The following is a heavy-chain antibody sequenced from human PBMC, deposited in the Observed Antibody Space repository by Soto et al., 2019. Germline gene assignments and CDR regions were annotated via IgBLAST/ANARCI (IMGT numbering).Heavy chain of an antibody. CDR3: AATTSIANRLRD. J-gene: IGHJ4*02. D-gene: IGHD2-21*01. V-gene: IGHV1-18*01. CDR1: GFIFTNYG. Sequence: QFQLVQSGSEVKKPGASVKVSCKTSGFIFTNYGFTWVRQAPGKGLEWVGRNSALDGFTSYAQNFQGRVTMTTDSSTRTAYMELSGLRYDDTAFYYCAATTSIANRLRDWGQGTLVSVAS. CDR2: NSALDGFT.